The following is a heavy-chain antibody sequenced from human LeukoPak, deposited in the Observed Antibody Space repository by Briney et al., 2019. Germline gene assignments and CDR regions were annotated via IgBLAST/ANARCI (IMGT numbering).Heavy chain of an antibody. Sequence: SETLSLTCAVYGGSFSGYYWSWIRQPPGKGLEWIGEINHSGSTNYNPSLKSRVTISVDTSKNQFSLKLSSVTAADTAVYYCARADYYYDSSGYLYYFDYWGQGTLSPSPQ. V-gene: IGHV4-34*01. CDR1: GGSFSGYY. CDR2: INHSGST. J-gene: IGHJ4*02. D-gene: IGHD3-22*01. CDR3: ARADYYYDSSGYLYYFDY.